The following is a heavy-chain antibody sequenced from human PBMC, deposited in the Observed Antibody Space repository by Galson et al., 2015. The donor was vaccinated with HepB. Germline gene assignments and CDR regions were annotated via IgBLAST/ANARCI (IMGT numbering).Heavy chain of an antibody. CDR3: AREKTMVRGVNCWFDP. Sequence: SLRLSCAASGFTFSSYGMHWVRQAPGKGLEWVAVIWYDGSNKYYADSVKGRFTISRDNSKNTLYLQMNSLRAEDTAVYYCAREKTMVRGVNCWFDPWGQGTLVTVSS. CDR1: GFTFSSYG. D-gene: IGHD3-10*01. CDR2: IWYDGSNK. V-gene: IGHV3-33*01. J-gene: IGHJ5*02.